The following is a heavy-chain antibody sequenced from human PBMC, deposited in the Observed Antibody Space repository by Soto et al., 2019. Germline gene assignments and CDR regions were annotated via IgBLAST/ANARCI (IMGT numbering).Heavy chain of an antibody. CDR1: GYTFTNFYG. D-gene: IGHD2-2*01. V-gene: IGHV1-18*04. Sequence: GASVKVSCKASGYTFTNFYGISWVRQAPGQGLEWMGWISAYNGNTNYAQKLQGRVTMTTDTSTSTAYMELRSLRSDDTAVYYCARAYCSSTSCFHRYYYGMDVWGQGTTV. CDR2: ISAYNGNT. CDR3: ARAYCSSTSCFHRYYYGMDV. J-gene: IGHJ6*02.